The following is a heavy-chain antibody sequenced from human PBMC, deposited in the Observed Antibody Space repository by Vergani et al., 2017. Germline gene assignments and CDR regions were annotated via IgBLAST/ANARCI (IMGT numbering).Heavy chain of an antibody. D-gene: IGHD6-19*01. Sequence: DVQLVESGGDLVQPGGSPRLSCAASGFTFSSYSMNWVRQAPGKGLEWISYISTTSDTIYYADSVRGRFTISRDNAKNSLYLEMNSLRVEDTAVYFCARSLVAGKGGYWGQGTRVAVSS. CDR3: ARSLVAGKGGY. CDR2: ISTTSDTI. J-gene: IGHJ4*02. CDR1: GFTFSSYS. V-gene: IGHV3-48*01.